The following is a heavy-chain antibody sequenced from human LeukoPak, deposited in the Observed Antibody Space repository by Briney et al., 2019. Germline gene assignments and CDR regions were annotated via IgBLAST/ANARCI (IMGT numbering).Heavy chain of an antibody. CDR3: AKGGSTAWTAVDY. Sequence: GGSLRLSCAASGFTFSNCAMTWVRQAPGKGLEWVSSISDSASATYYADSVRGRFTISRDNSGSTLYLQMNSLRADDTAVYYCAKGGSTAWTAVDYWGQGTLVTVSS. J-gene: IGHJ4*02. D-gene: IGHD2-2*01. CDR1: GFTFSNCA. CDR2: ISDSASAT. V-gene: IGHV3-23*01.